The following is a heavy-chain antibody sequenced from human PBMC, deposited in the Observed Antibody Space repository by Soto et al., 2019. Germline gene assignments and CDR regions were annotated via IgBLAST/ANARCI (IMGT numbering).Heavy chain of an antibody. D-gene: IGHD3-3*01. Sequence: QVKLVQSGAEVKKPGASVKVSCMSSGYTFTVYYIHWLRQAPGQGPEWLGLINPDSGDTSYAQKFRGWVTMTRDTSISTAYMELNRLTSDDTAVYFCARGPDFGGFDVWGQGTVVTVSS. CDR2: INPDSGDT. CDR3: ARGPDFGGFDV. J-gene: IGHJ3*01. V-gene: IGHV1-2*04. CDR1: GYTFTVYY.